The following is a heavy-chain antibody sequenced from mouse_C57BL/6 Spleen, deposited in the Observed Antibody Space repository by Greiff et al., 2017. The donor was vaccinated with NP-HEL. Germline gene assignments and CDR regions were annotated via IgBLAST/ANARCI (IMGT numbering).Heavy chain of an antibody. CDR1: GFTFSNYW. CDR3: TGYYYGSSEYFDY. V-gene: IGHV6-3*01. CDR2: IRLKSDNYAT. J-gene: IGHJ2*01. Sequence: EVKLVESGGGLVQPGGSMKLSCVASGFTFSNYWMNWVRQSPEKGLEWVAQIRLKSDNYATHYAESVKGRFTISRDDSKSSVYLQMNNLRAEDTGIYYCTGYYYGSSEYFDYWGQGTTLTVSS. D-gene: IGHD1-1*01.